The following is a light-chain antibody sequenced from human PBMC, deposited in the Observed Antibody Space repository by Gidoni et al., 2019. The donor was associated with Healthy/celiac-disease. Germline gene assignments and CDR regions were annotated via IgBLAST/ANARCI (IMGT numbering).Light chain of an antibody. CDR3: QQRSNWPPAVT. V-gene: IGKV3-11*01. Sequence: EIVLTQSPATLSLSPGERATLSCRASQSVSSYLAWYQQKPGQAPRLLIYDASNRATGIPARFSGSGSGTDFTLTISSLEPEDFAVYYCQQRSNWPPAVTFXGXTKVEIK. J-gene: IGKJ4*01. CDR1: QSVSSY. CDR2: DAS.